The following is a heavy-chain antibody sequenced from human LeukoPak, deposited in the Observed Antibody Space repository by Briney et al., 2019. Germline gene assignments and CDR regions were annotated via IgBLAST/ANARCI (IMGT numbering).Heavy chain of an antibody. CDR3: ARGGAARPDF. V-gene: IGHV3-7*01. J-gene: IGHJ4*02. D-gene: IGHD6-6*01. CDR1: GFTFSTYW. Sequence: PGGSLRLSCAASGFTFSTYWMNWFRQTPGKGLEGVAKIKADGGEKDHVASVKGRFTISRDNAKNSLYLQMNSLRVEDTAVYYCARGGAARPDFWGQGTLVTVSS. CDR2: IKADGGEK.